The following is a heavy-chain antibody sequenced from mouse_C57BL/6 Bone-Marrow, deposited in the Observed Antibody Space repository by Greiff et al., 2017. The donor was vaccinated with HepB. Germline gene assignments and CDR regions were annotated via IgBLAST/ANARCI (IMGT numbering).Heavy chain of an antibody. CDR1: GYSITSGYY. J-gene: IGHJ3*01. Sequence: EVQLQESGPGLVKPSQSLSLTCSVTGYSITSGYYWNWIRQFPGNKQEWMGYISYDGSNNYNPSLKNRISITRDTSKNQFFLKLNSVTTEDTATYYCARSSPNYYGTAWFAYWGQGTLVTVSA. CDR2: ISYDGSN. CDR3: ARSSPNYYGTAWFAY. V-gene: IGHV3-6*01. D-gene: IGHD1-1*01.